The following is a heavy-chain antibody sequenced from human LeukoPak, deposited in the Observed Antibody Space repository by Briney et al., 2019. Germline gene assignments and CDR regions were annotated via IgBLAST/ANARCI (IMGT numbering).Heavy chain of an antibody. CDR1: GYTFTSYG. Sequence: AASVKVSCKASGYTFTSYGISWVRQAPGQGLEWMGLINPSGTNTNYAQKFLGRLTMTRDTSTSTVYMELSSLRSVDTAVYYCARELSGGYFDYWGQGTLVTVSS. CDR3: ARELSGGYFDY. D-gene: IGHD7-27*01. V-gene: IGHV1-46*01. J-gene: IGHJ4*02. CDR2: INPSGTNT.